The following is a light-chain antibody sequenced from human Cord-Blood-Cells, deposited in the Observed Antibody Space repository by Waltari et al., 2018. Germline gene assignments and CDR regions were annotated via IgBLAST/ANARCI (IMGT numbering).Light chain of an antibody. CDR2: DAS. Sequence: EIVLTQSPATLSLSPGERGTISCRASQSVSSYLACYQQKPGQAPRLLICDASNRATGIPARFSGSGSGTDFTLTISSLELEDFAVYYCQQRSNWPPVFTFGPGTKVDIK. CDR3: QQRSNWPPVFT. V-gene: IGKV3-11*01. J-gene: IGKJ3*01. CDR1: QSVSSY.